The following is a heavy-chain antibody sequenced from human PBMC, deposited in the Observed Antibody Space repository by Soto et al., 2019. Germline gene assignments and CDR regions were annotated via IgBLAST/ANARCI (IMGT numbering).Heavy chain of an antibody. Sequence: SETLSLTCTVSGGSISPYYWSWIRQPAGKGLEWIGRIYASGSTNYNPSLKGRVTMSVATSKNQFSLRLSSMTAADTAVYYCARGGMVIIPSATAFDYWGQGTLVTVSS. CDR2: IYASGST. CDR3: ARGGMVIIPSATAFDY. J-gene: IGHJ4*02. V-gene: IGHV4-4*07. CDR1: GGSISPYY. D-gene: IGHD3-3*01.